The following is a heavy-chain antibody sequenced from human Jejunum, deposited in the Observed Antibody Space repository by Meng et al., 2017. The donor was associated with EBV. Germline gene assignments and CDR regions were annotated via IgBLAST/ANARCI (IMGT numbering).Heavy chain of an antibody. CDR3: AKLTRA. V-gene: IGHV3-23*04. CDR1: GFTFSSHT. CDR2: ITGSGGST. Sequence: GQRVESGGGVVQAGGSLRLSCAASGFTFSSHTMSWVRQAPGKGLEWVSAITGSGGSTYYTDSVKGRFTISRDNSKNTLYLQMNSLRAEDTAVYYCAKLTRAWGQGTLVTVSS. J-gene: IGHJ5*02.